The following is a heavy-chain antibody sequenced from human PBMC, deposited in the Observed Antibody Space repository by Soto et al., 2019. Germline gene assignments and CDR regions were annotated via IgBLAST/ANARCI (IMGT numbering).Heavy chain of an antibody. J-gene: IGHJ6*02. CDR1: GYTFTAYY. CDR2: INPKFGDT. Sequence: QVQLVQSGAEVKEPGDSVRVSCEASGYTFTAYYIHWVRQAHGQGLEWMGWINPKFGDTTYAQDFQGRVSMTMDMSISTVYMELSRLTSDDTAIYYCARNMDYYYGPGSGNGHGFWGQGTTVTVFS. V-gene: IGHV1-2*02. D-gene: IGHD3-10*01. CDR3: ARNMDYYYGPGSGNGHGF.